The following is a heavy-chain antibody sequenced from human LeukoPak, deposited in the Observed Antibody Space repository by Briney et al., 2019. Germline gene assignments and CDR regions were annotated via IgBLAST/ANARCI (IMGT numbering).Heavy chain of an antibody. Sequence: SQTLSLTCTVSGGSMNSGDYYWSWIRQPPGMALEWIGYIYYSGSSYYNPSLKSRVTMAVDTSHNHFSLKLTSMTAADTAVYYRARLIYDDLYYFDHWGQGAVVTVSS. J-gene: IGHJ4*02. CDR2: IYYSGSS. CDR1: GGSMNSGDYY. CDR3: ARLIYDDLYYFDH. D-gene: IGHD3-3*01. V-gene: IGHV4-30-4*08.